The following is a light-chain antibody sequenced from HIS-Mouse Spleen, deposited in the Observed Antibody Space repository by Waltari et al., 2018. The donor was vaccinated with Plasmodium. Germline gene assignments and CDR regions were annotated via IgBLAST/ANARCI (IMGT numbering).Light chain of an antibody. CDR1: SSAVGGYNY. Sequence: QSALTQPRSVSGSPGQAVTISCTGTSSAVGGYNYVSWYQQHPGKAPQPMIYDVRKRPSGVPDRFSGAKFGNTASLTISGLQAEDEADYYCCSYAGSYTWVFGGGTKLTVL. CDR3: CSYAGSYTWV. V-gene: IGLV2-11*01. CDR2: DVR. J-gene: IGLJ2*01.